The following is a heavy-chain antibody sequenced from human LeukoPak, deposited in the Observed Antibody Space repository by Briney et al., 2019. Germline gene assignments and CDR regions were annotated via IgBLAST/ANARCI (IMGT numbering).Heavy chain of an antibody. CDR3: ARGLIVATIPFDY. J-gene: IGHJ4*02. CDR1: GGSISSYY. D-gene: IGHD5-12*01. V-gene: IGHV4-59*12. Sequence: SETLSLTCTVSGGSISSYYWSWIRQPPGKGLEWIGYIYYSGSTNYNPSLKSRATISVDTSKNQFSLRLSSVTAADTAVYYCARGLIVATIPFDYWGQGTLVTVSS. CDR2: IYYSGST.